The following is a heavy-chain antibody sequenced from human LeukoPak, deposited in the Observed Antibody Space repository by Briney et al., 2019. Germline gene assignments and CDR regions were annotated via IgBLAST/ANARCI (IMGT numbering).Heavy chain of an antibody. CDR2: IIPIFGTA. D-gene: IGHD2-2*02. V-gene: IGHV1-69*05. J-gene: IGHJ4*02. Sequence: ASVKVSCKASGGTFSSYAISWVRQAPGQGLEWMGGIIPIFGTANYAQKFQGRATITTDESTSTAYMELSSLRSEDTAVYYCATTNCSSTSCNTYTFHYWGQGTLVTVSS. CDR1: GGTFSSYA. CDR3: ATTNCSSTSCNTYTFHY.